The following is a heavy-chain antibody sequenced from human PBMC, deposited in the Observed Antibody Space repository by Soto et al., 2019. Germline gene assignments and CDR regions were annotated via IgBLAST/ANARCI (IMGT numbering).Heavy chain of an antibody. CDR3: ARDYYDSSGYQDYFDY. CDR2: IHYSGST. D-gene: IGHD3-22*01. Sequence: SETLSLTCTVSGGSVSSTSYYWTWIRQPPGKGLEWIGYIHYSGSTNYNPSLKSRVAMSVDTSKNQFSLKLSSVTAADTAVYYCARDYYDSSGYQDYFDYWGQGTLVTVSS. J-gene: IGHJ4*02. V-gene: IGHV4-61*01. CDR1: GGSVSSTSYY.